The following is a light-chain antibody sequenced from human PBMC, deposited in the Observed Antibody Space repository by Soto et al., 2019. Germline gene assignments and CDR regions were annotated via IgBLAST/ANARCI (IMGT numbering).Light chain of an antibody. CDR3: QQFGSSPRT. CDR1: QSFVNVY. CDR2: GAS. Sequence: IVLTQSPGTLSLSPGERATVSCRASQSFVNVYIAWYQQKPGQAPRLLMYGASRRPTGIPDRFSGSGSGTDFTLTISRLEPEDFAVYYCQQFGSSPRTFGQGTRLEIK. J-gene: IGKJ5*01. V-gene: IGKV3-20*01.